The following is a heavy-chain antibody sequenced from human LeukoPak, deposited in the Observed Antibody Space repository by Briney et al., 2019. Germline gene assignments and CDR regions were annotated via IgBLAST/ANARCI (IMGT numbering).Heavy chain of an antibody. J-gene: IGHJ4*02. CDR3: AREIDY. V-gene: IGHV3-30*03. CDR1: GFTFSSYG. CDR2: ISYDGSNQ. Sequence: PGRSLRLSCAASGFTFSSYGMHWVRQAPGKGLDWVAVISYDGSNQYYADSVKGRFTISRDNSKNTLYLQMNSLRVEDTAVYYCAREIDYWGQGTLVTVSS.